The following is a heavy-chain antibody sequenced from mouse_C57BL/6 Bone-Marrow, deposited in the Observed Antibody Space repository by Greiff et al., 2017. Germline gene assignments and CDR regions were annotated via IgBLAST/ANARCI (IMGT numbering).Heavy chain of an antibody. D-gene: IGHD1-1*01. CDR1: GFTFSDAW. Sequence: EVKLQESGGGLVQPGGSMKLSCAASGFTFSDAWMDWVRQSPEKGLEWVAEIRNKANNHATYYAESVKGRFTISRDDSKSSVYLQMNSLRAEDTGIYYCTRGATVAHYAMDYWGQGTSVTVSS. J-gene: IGHJ4*01. CDR2: IRNKANNHAT. V-gene: IGHV6-6*01. CDR3: TRGATVAHYAMDY.